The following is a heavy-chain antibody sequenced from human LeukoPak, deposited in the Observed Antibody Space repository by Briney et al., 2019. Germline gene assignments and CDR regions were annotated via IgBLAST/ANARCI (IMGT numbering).Heavy chain of an antibody. CDR1: GGSISSGYYY. Sequence: SETLSLTCTVSGGSISSGYYYWSWIRQPPGKGLEWIGYIYYSGSTYYNPSLKSRVTISVDTSKNQFSLKLSSVTAADTAVYYCARSPIAAAGPYYFDYWGQGTLVTVSS. V-gene: IGHV4-30-4*01. CDR3: ARSPIAAAGPYYFDY. J-gene: IGHJ4*02. D-gene: IGHD6-13*01. CDR2: IYYSGST.